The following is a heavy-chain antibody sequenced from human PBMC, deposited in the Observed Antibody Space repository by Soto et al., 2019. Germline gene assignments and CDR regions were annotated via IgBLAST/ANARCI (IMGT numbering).Heavy chain of an antibody. V-gene: IGHV4-59*08. CDR2: MHYTGCS. J-gene: IGHJ5*02. CDR1: GDSVTENY. D-gene: IGHD3-10*01. Sequence: PSETLSLTCAFSGDSVTENYLTWIRQPPEKGLEWIGYMHYTGCSFSNPSLKSRVTISVDTSKNQFSLKLSSVTAADTAVYYCARHYYGSGLAHWGQGTLVTVSS. CDR3: ARHYYGSGLAH.